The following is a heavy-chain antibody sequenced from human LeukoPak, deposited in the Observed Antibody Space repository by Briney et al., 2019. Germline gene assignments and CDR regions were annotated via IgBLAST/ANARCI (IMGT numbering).Heavy chain of an antibody. D-gene: IGHD3-3*01. CDR3: ARDLELSAVYYFDS. V-gene: IGHV3-30*04. CDR1: GFTFSIFP. CDR2: ISSGSEK. J-gene: IGHJ4*02. Sequence: GGSLRLFCAASGFTFSIFPMHWVRQAPGKGLEWVALISSGSEKYYADSVKGRFTISRDNSKNMLYLQMNSLRADDTAVYYCARDLELSAVYYFDSWGQGTLVIVSS.